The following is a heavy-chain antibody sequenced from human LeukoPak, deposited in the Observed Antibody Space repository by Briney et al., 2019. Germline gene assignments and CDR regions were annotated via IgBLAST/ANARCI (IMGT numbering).Heavy chain of an antibody. Sequence: ASVKVSCKASGYTFTSYGISWVRQAPGQGLEWMGWISAYSGNTNYAQKLQGRVAMTTDTSTSTAYMELRSLRSDDTAVYYCARAVRYCSSTSCYLSRWFDPWGQGTLVTVSS. CDR2: ISAYSGNT. J-gene: IGHJ5*02. V-gene: IGHV1-18*01. CDR3: ARAVRYCSSTSCYLSRWFDP. D-gene: IGHD2-2*01. CDR1: GYTFTSYG.